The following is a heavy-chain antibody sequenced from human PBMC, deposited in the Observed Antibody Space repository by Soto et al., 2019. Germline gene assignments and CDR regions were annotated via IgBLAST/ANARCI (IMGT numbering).Heavy chain of an antibody. J-gene: IGHJ5*01. V-gene: IGHV3-33*01. CDR2: IVREGSEK. CDR3: ASEDDYDDNGLVS. CDR1: GFAFSSHG. Sequence: QVQLVESGGGVVQPGRSLRLSCAASGFAFSSHGMHWVRQAPGKGLEWVAVIVREGSEKHYADSVKGRFTISRDNSKITLYLKMNSLRAEDPAVYYCASEDDYDDNGLVSWGRGTLVIVSS. D-gene: IGHD4-17*01.